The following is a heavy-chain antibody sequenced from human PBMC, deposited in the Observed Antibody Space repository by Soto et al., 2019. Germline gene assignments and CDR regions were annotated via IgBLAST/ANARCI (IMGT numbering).Heavy chain of an antibody. Sequence: GASVKVSCKASGYTFSTYAMHWVRQAPGQRLEWMGWINAGNGNTKYSQKFQGRVTITRDTSASTAYMKLSSLGSEDTAVYYCARRYYDILTGYYHDAFDIWGQGTMVTVSS. J-gene: IGHJ3*02. CDR1: GYTFSTYA. V-gene: IGHV1-3*01. CDR2: INAGNGNT. CDR3: ARRYYDILTGYYHDAFDI. D-gene: IGHD3-9*01.